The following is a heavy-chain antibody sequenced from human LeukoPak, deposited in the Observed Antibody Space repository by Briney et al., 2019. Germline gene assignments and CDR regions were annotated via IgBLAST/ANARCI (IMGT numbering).Heavy chain of an antibody. CDR2: IYYSGKT. V-gene: IGHV4-59*11. J-gene: IGHJ3*02. CDR3: ARLLNNDGTGDPDTFDM. CDR1: SGSMSGHY. Sequence: SETLSLTCTVPSGSMSGHYWSWIRQSPGKGLQWIGYIYYSGKTYYNPSLQSRVTLSVDTSRSHFSLRLASVTAADTALYYCARLLNNDGTGDPDTFDMWVLGTMVTVSS. D-gene: IGHD2-8*02.